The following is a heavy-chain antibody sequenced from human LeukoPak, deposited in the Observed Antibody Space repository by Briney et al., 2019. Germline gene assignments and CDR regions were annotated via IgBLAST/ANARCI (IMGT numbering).Heavy chain of an antibody. CDR2: FDPEDGET. V-gene: IGHV1-24*01. J-gene: IGHJ6*02. CDR1: GYTLTELS. CDR3: ATGYCSGGSCYRDYYYYGMDV. D-gene: IGHD2-15*01. Sequence: GASVKVSCKVSGYTLTELSMHWVRQAPGKGLEWMGGFDPEDGETIYAQKFQGGVTMTEDTSTDTAYMELSSLRSEDTAVYYCATGYCSGGSCYRDYYYYGMDVWGQGTTVTVSS.